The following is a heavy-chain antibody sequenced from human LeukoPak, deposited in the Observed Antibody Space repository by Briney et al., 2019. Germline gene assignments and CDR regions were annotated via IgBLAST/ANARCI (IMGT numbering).Heavy chain of an antibody. V-gene: IGHV3-74*03. CDR3: ASSLVGALDPNYMDV. D-gene: IGHD3-9*01. Sequence: GGSLRLSCAASGFIFSNYWMHWVRQAPGKGLVWVSRINSDVSTTTYVDSVKGRFTISRDNAKNTLYLQMNSLRADDTAVYYCASSLVGALDPNYMDVWGKGPRSPSP. J-gene: IGHJ6*03. CDR2: INSDVSTT. CDR1: GFIFSNYW.